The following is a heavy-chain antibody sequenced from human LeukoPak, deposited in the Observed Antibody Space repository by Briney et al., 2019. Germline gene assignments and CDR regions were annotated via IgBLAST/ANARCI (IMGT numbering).Heavy chain of an antibody. CDR3: ARSDYYDSSGYNDAFDI. CDR1: GDSISSSSYH. D-gene: IGHD3-22*01. J-gene: IGHJ3*02. V-gene: IGHV4-39*01. Sequence: SETLSLTCTVSGDSISSSSYHWGWIRQPPGKGLGWIGSIYYGGNTYYNSSLKSRGTISVDTSRNQFSLKLSSVTAADTAVYYCARSDYYDSSGYNDAFDIWGQGTMVTVSS. CDR2: IYYGGNT.